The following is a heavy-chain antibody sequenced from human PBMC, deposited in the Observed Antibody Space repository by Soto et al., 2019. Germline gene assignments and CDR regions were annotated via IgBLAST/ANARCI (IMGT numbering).Heavy chain of an antibody. V-gene: IGHV4-30-4*01. J-gene: IGHJ4*02. CDR3: ASQYYDFSSGALDF. CDR1: GGSISSDDYY. CDR2: IHDTATT. D-gene: IGHD3-3*01. Sequence: QVQLQESGPGLAKPSQTLSLTCTVSGGSISSDDYYWSWIRQPPGKGLEWFGDIHDTATTSYSPSLKTRLTLSVATSKNHFSLTLRSVTAADTAVYFCASQYYDFSSGALDFWGQGILVTVSS.